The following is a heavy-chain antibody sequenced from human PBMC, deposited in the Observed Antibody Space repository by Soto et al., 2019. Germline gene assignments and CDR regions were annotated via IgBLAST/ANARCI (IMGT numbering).Heavy chain of an antibody. CDR3: ARRAAVTTNDY. Sequence: PVGSLRLSCAASGFRFSDYWMTWVRQAPGKGLEWVANIKKDGSEKSYADSVKGRFTISRDNAKNSLYPQMSSLRGDDTGVYYCARRAAVTTNDYWGQGTLVTVSS. V-gene: IGHV3-7*01. CDR1: GFRFSDYW. J-gene: IGHJ4*02. D-gene: IGHD4-17*01. CDR2: IKKDGSEK.